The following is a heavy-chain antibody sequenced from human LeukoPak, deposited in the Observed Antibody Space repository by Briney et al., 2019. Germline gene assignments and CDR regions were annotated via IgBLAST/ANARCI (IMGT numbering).Heavy chain of an antibody. J-gene: IGHJ4*02. D-gene: IGHD3-22*01. Sequence: GGSLRLSCAASGFTFSSYAMHWVRQAPGKGLEWVAVISYDGSNKYYADSVKGRFTISRDNSKNTLYLQMNSLRAEDTAVYYCASRSGYYYFDYWGQGTLVTVSS. CDR2: ISYDGSNK. V-gene: IGHV3-30*04. CDR3: ASRSGYYYFDY. CDR1: GFTFSSYA.